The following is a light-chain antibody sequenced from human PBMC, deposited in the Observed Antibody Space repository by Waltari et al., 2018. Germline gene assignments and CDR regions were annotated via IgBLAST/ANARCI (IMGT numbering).Light chain of an antibody. V-gene: IGKV2-28*01. Sequence: DVVMTQYPLSLPVTPGEPTSIPCRSRESLLHSNGNTYLAWYLQTPGQSPQLLIYLGFTRASGVPDRFSGSGSGTDFTLKISRVEAEDVGIYYCMQAIRTPRTFAQGTKVEIK. CDR1: ESLLHSNGNTY. CDR2: LGF. CDR3: MQAIRTPRT. J-gene: IGKJ1*01.